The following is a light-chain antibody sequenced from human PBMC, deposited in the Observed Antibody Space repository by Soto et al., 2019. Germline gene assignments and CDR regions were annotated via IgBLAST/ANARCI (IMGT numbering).Light chain of an antibody. J-gene: IGLJ1*01. Sequence: QSVLTQPPSASGSPGQSVTISCTGTSSDIGVYDFVSWYQQHPCKAPKCIIXXXXXRPSGVPDRFSGSKSGNTAFLTVSGLQADDEADYYCSSYAGANNYYLFGPGTKVTVL. CDR1: SSDIGVYDF. CDR3: SSYAGANNYYL. CDR2: XXX. V-gene: IGLV2-8*01.